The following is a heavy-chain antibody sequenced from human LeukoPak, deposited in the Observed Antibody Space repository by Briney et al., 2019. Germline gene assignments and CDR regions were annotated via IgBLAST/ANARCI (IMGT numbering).Heavy chain of an antibody. CDR2: IRTKTNNFAT. CDR1: VFTFSRYG. Sequence: GGSLRLSCAASVFTFSRYGMHWVRQASGKGLEWVGRIRTKTNNFATAYAASVKGRFTVSRDDSKNTAYLQMNSLKTEDTAVYYCTRLLDYNGYYYGAFDYWGQGTLVTVSS. V-gene: IGHV3-73*01. J-gene: IGHJ4*02. D-gene: IGHD3-22*01. CDR3: TRLLDYNGYYYGAFDY.